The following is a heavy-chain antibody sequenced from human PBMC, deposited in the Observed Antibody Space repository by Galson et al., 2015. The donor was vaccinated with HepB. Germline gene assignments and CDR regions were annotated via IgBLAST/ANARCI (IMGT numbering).Heavy chain of an antibody. CDR3: AREDYDFWSGMDV. D-gene: IGHD3-3*01. CDR2: INPNSGGT. Sequence: SVKVSCKASRYTFTGYYMHWVRQAPGQGLEWMGWINPNSGGTNYAQKFQGWVTMTRDTSISTAYMELSRLRSDDTAVYYCAREDYDFWSGMDVWGQGTTVTVSS. CDR1: RYTFTGYY. V-gene: IGHV1-2*04. J-gene: IGHJ6*02.